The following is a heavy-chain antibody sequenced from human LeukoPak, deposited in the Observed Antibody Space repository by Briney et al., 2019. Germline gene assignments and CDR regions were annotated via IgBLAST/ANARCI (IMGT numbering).Heavy chain of an antibody. CDR3: ARADSSGWYYFDY. V-gene: IGHV3-13*01. CDR2: IGTAGDT. CDR1: GFTFSSYD. J-gene: IGHJ4*02. D-gene: IGHD6-19*01. Sequence: GGSQRLSCAASGFTFSSYDMHWVRQATGKGLEWVSAIGTAGDTYYPGSVKGRFTISRENAKNSLYLQMNSLRAGDTAVYYCARADSSGWYYFDYWGQGTLVTVSS.